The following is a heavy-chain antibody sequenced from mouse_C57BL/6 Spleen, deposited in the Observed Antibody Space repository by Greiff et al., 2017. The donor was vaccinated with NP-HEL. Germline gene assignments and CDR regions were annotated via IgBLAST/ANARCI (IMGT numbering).Heavy chain of an antibody. J-gene: IGHJ4*01. V-gene: IGHV1-69*01. D-gene: IGHD2-4*01. Sequence: VQLQQPGAELVMPGASVKLSCKASGYTFTSYWMHWVKQRPGQGLEWIGEIDPSDSYTNYNQKFKGKSTLTVDKSSSTAYMQLSSLTSEDSAVYYCARGYDYDDYYAMDYWGQGTSVTVSS. CDR3: ARGYDYDDYYAMDY. CDR2: IDPSDSYT. CDR1: GYTFTSYW.